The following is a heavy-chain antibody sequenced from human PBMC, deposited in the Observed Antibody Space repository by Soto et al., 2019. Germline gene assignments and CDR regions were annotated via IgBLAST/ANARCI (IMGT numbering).Heavy chain of an antibody. V-gene: IGHV1-18*01. J-gene: IGHJ6*02. CDR3: ARDRPVESGSYHYYYGMDV. Sequence: QVQLVQSGAEVKKPGASVKVSCKASGYTFTSYGISWVRQAPGQGLEWMGWISAYNGNTNYAQKLQGRVTMTTDTATSTAYMELRSLRSDDTAVYYCARDRPVESGSYHYYYGMDVWGQGTTVTVSS. D-gene: IGHD1-26*01. CDR1: GYTFTSYG. CDR2: ISAYNGNT.